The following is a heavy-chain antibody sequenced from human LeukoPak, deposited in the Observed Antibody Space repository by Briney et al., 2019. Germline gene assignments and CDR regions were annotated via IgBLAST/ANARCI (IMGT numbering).Heavy chain of an antibody. V-gene: IGHV1-8*01. Sequence: ASVKVSRKASGYTFTSYDINWVRQATGQGLEWMGWTNPNSGNTGYAQKFQGRVTMTRNTSISTAYMELSSLRSEDTAVYYCAREARSSEDDYWGQGTLVTVSS. CDR1: GYTFTSYD. CDR3: AREARSSEDDY. CDR2: TNPNSGNT. D-gene: IGHD6-19*01. J-gene: IGHJ4*02.